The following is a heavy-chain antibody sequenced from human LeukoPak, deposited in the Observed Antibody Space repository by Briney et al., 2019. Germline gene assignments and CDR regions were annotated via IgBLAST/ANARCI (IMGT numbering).Heavy chain of an antibody. V-gene: IGHV4-59*01. J-gene: IGHJ3*02. CDR1: GGSFTGYY. Sequence: SETLSLTCAVYGGSFTGYYWSWIRQPPGKGLEWIGCIYYSGSTNYNPSLKSRVTISVDTSKNQFSLKLSSVTAADTAVYYCARAAPLCSTTSCYLHDAFDIWGQGTMVTVSS. CDR3: ARAAPLCSTTSCYLHDAFDI. CDR2: IYYSGST. D-gene: IGHD2-2*01.